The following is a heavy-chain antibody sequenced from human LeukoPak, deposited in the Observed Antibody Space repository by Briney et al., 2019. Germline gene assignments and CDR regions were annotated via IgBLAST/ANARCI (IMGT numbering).Heavy chain of an antibody. D-gene: IGHD2-2*01. J-gene: IGHJ5*02. CDR3: ARDARGTSCNAPLCWFDP. Sequence: PGGSLRLSCAASGFTFSDYYMSWIRQAPGKGLEWVSYISSSGSTIYYADSVKGRFTISRDNAKNSLYLQMNSLRAEDTAVYYCARDARGTSCNAPLCWFDPWGQGTLVTVSS. CDR1: GFTFSDYY. CDR2: ISSSGSTI. V-gene: IGHV3-11*04.